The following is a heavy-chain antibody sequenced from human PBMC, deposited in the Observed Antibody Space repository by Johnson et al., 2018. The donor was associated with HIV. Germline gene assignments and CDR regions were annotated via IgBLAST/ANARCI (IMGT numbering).Heavy chain of an antibody. CDR2: ISWNSGSI. Sequence: VQLVESGGGLVQPGRSLRLSCVASGFTFDDYAMHWVRQAPGKGLEWVSGISWNSGSIGYADSVKGRFTISRDNAKNSLYLQMNSLRAEDTAVSYCARPRRLFEGHDAFDIWGQGTMVTVSS. V-gene: IGHV3-9*01. J-gene: IGHJ3*02. CDR1: GFTFDDYA. CDR3: ARPRRLFEGHDAFDI. D-gene: IGHD2-21*01.